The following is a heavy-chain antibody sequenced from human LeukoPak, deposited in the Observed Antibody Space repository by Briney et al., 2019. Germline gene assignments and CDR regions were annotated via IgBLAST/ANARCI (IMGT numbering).Heavy chain of an antibody. V-gene: IGHV3-53*01. CDR2: IHRDDKT. Sequence: GGSLRLSRAASGFTVSSSFIYWVRRAPGKGLEWVSFIHRDDKTYYADSVKGRFTMSRDSSKNTLYLQMNSLGADDTAVYYCAREVISTPSYFDYWGQGILVTVSS. J-gene: IGHJ4*02. D-gene: IGHD2-2*01. CDR1: GFTVSSSF. CDR3: AREVISTPSYFDY.